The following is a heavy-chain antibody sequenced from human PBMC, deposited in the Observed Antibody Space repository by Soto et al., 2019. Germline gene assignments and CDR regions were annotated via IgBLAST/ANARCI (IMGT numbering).Heavy chain of an antibody. CDR2: IIPTFGTA. J-gene: IGHJ6*02. Sequence: SVKVSCKASGGTFSSYAISWVRQAPGQGLEWMGGIIPTFGTANYAQKFQGRVTITADKSTSTAYMELSSLRSEDTAVYYCAKVVPAANYYYYYGMDVWGQGTTVTVSS. D-gene: IGHD2-2*01. CDR1: GGTFSSYA. V-gene: IGHV1-69*06. CDR3: AKVVPAANYYYYYGMDV.